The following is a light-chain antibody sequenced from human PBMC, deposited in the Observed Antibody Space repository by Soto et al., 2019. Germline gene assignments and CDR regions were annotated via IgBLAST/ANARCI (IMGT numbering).Light chain of an antibody. V-gene: IGLV2-14*01. CDR3: SSYTSSSTLYV. CDR1: SSDVGDNNY. Sequence: QSALTQPASVSESPGQSITISCTGTSSDVGDNNYVSWYQQHPGKAPKLMIYDVTHRPSGISNRFSGSKSGNTASLTISGLQADDEADYYCSSYTSSSTLYVFGPGTKVTVL. CDR2: DVT. J-gene: IGLJ1*01.